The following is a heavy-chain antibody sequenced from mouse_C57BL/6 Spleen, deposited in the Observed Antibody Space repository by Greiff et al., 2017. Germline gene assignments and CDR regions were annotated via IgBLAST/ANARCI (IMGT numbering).Heavy chain of an antibody. CDR1: GYAFSSYW. V-gene: IGHV1-80*01. Sequence: LQESGAELVKPGASVKISCKASGYAFSSYWMNWVKQRPGKGLEWIGQIYPGDGDTNYNGKFKGKATLTADKSSSTAYMQLSSLTSEDSAVYFCARGYYGNSLDYWGQGTTLTVSS. CDR2: IYPGDGDT. D-gene: IGHD2-1*01. CDR3: ARGYYGNSLDY. J-gene: IGHJ2*01.